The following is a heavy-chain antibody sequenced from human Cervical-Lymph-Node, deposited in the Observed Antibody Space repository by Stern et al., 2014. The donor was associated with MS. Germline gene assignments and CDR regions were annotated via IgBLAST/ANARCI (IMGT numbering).Heavy chain of an antibody. J-gene: IGHJ4*02. V-gene: IGHV2-5*02. Sequence: QVTLKESGPALVKPTQTLTLTCTFSGFSLSTSGLGVGWIRQPPGAALEWLAYIYWDDQKLYSPSLKSRLTITKDTSKNQVVLTLTNVDPVDTATYYCAHRTAGPFDYWGQGTLVTVSS. CDR3: AHRTAGPFDY. CDR2: IYWDDQK. CDR1: GFSLSTSGLG.